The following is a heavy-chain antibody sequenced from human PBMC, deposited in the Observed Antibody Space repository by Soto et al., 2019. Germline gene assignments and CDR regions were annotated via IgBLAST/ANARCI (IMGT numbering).Heavy chain of an antibody. CDR2: ISGSGVST. CDR3: ANLGQYYDFWSGTDLDFDY. CDR1: GFTFSSYA. Sequence: EVQLLESGGGLVQPGGSLRLSCAASGFTFSSYAMSWVRQAPGKGLEWVSAISGSGVSTYYADSVKGRFTISRDNSENTLYLQMNSLRAEDTAVYYCANLGQYYDFWSGTDLDFDYWGQGTLVTVSS. J-gene: IGHJ4*02. V-gene: IGHV3-23*01. D-gene: IGHD3-3*01.